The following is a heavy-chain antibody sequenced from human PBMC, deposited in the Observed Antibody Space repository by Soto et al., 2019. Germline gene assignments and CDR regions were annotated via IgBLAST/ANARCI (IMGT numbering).Heavy chain of an antibody. V-gene: IGHV1-69*06. CDR1: GGTLSDHG. CDR3: ARGGFDSWNHYTGPSAFDI. Sequence: QVQLEQSGAEVKKPGSSVKVSCKASGGTLSDHGVAWLRQAPGQGLEWMGGTIPVFNAPKYAPKFQGRVTIAADKSTNIAYMELSGLRSEDTALYFCARGGFDSWNHYTGPSAFDIGGQGTMVIVSS. D-gene: IGHD2-2*02. CDR2: TIPVFNAP. J-gene: IGHJ3*02.